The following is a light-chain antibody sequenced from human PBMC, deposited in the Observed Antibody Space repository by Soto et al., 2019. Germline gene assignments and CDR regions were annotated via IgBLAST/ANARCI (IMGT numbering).Light chain of an antibody. J-gene: IGLJ2*01. Sequence: QSVLTQPPSVSGAPGQRVTISCTGSSSNIGAGYDVHWYQQLPGAAPKLLIYGNTNRPSGVPDRFSGSKSGTSASLAITGLQAEDEADYYCQSYDFTLSVVFGGGTQLTVL. V-gene: IGLV1-40*01. CDR1: SSNIGAGYD. CDR3: QSYDFTLSVV. CDR2: GNT.